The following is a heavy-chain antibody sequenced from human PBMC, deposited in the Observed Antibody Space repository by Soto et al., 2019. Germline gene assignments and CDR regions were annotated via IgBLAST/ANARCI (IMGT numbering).Heavy chain of an antibody. CDR2: IKSKTDGGTT. CDR3: TTLGCSSTSCPEYYYYYYMDV. Sequence: GSLRLSCAASGFTFSNAWMSWVRQAPGKGLEWVGRIKSKTDGGTTDYAAPVKGRFTISRDDSKNTLYLQMNSLKTEDTAVYYCTTLGCSSTSCPEYYYYYYMDVWGKGTTVTVSS. D-gene: IGHD2-2*01. V-gene: IGHV3-15*01. J-gene: IGHJ6*03. CDR1: GFTFSNAW.